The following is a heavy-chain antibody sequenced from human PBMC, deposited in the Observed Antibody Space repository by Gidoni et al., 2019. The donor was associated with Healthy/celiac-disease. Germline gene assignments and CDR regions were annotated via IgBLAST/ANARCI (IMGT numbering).Heavy chain of an antibody. D-gene: IGHD6-19*01. CDR2: IYYSGST. J-gene: IGHJ4*02. V-gene: IGHV4-39*01. CDR1: CGSISSSSYY. Sequence: QRHLQEAGPGLGKPSETLSPTCTVSCGSISSSSYYWGWIRQPPGKGLEWIGSIYYSGSTYYNPSLKIRVTISVDTSKNQFSLKLRSVTAADTAVYYCARWIRGIAVAGTLDYWGQGTLFTVSS. CDR3: ARWIRGIAVAGTLDY.